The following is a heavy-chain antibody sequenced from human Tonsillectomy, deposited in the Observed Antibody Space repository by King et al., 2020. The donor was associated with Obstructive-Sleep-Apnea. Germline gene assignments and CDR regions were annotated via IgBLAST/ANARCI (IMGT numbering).Heavy chain of an antibody. J-gene: IGHJ6*02. CDR1: AFTFSDYY. CDR3: ARDRAYYGSGSYYPPNHYYYGIDV. V-gene: IGHV3-11*01. Sequence: VQLVESGGGLVKPGGSLRLSCAASAFTFSDYYMSWIRQAPGKGLEWISYISSSGSTIYYADSVKGRFTISRDNAKNSLYLQMNSLRAEDTAVYFCARDRAYYGSGSYYPPNHYYYGIDVWGQGTTVTVSS. CDR2: ISSSGSTI. D-gene: IGHD3-10*01.